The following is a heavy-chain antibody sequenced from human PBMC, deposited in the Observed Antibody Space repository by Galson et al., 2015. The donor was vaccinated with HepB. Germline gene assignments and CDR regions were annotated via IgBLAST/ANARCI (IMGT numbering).Heavy chain of an antibody. D-gene: IGHD3-10*01. CDR1: GFSFSSYP. V-gene: IGHV3-64*02. J-gene: IGHJ4*02. CDR2: ISSNGGST. Sequence: SLRLSCAASGFSFSSYPMHWVRQAPGKGLEYVSSISSNGGSTYYSDSVKGRFTISRDNSKNTLYLQMGSLRAEDMAVYYCARGFGSGNYYPLSYWGQGTLVIVSS. CDR3: ARGFGSGNYYPLSY.